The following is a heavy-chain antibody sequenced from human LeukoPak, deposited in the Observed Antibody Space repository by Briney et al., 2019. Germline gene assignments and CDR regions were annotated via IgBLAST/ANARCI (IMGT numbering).Heavy chain of an antibody. Sequence: PGGSLRLSCEGSGFTFSNYWMGWVRQAPGKGLQWVANIKTDGSEKYYVDSVKGRFTISRDNSKNMLYLQMNSLRAEDTALYYCAKFGPVSGSPADFDFWGQGTMVTVSS. CDR3: AKFGPVSGSPADFDF. D-gene: IGHD1-26*01. CDR1: GFTFSNYW. J-gene: IGHJ3*01. CDR2: IKTDGSEK. V-gene: IGHV3-7*01.